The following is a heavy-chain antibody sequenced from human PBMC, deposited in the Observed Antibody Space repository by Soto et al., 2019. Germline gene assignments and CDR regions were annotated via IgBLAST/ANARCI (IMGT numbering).Heavy chain of an antibody. J-gene: IGHJ1*01. CDR1: GASISSEQS. V-gene: IGHV4-4*02. CDR2: IHHSGST. CDR3: ARSFGWYAIDQ. Sequence: SETLSLTCTVSGASISSEQSWSWVRQPPGKGLEWIGEIHHSGSTNNNPSLKSRVTMSVDKSKNQFSLMLSSVTAADTAVYYCARSFGWYAIDQWGQGTLVTVSS. D-gene: IGHD6-19*01.